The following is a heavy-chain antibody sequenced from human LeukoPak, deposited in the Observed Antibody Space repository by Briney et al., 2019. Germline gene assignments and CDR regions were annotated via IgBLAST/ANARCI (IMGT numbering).Heavy chain of an antibody. V-gene: IGHV3-21*01. J-gene: IGHJ4*02. D-gene: IGHD1-26*01. CDR1: GFTFSRDA. CDR3: ARGGGSYSY. Sequence: GGSLRLSCAGSGFTFSRDAMNWVRQAPGKGLEWVSSINSRSSHTSYADSVKGRFTISRDNGNNSVFLQMNSLGVDDRAIYSCARGGGSYSYWGQGVRVTVSS. CDR2: INSRSSHT.